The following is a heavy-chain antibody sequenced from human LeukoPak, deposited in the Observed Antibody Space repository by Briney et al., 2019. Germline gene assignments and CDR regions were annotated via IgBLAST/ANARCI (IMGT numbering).Heavy chain of an antibody. CDR2: IDGDGTLK. D-gene: IGHD6-19*01. Sequence: GGSLRLSCSGSGFTFRSYTMTWVRQAPGKGLEWVSSIDGDGTLKYYADSLKGRFTISRDNANNSVYLQMNSLTADDSGLYCCARDYSSGWFGKGAYWGQGTRVLVSS. V-gene: IGHV3-21*06. J-gene: IGHJ4*02. CDR3: ARDYSSGWFGKGAY. CDR1: GFTFRSYT.